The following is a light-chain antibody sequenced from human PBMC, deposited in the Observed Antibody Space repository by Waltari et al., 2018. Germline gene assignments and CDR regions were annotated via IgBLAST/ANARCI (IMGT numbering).Light chain of an antibody. CDR3: LLYYGDAQLGV. CDR2: IIS. V-gene: IGLV7-43*01. CDR1: TGAVTSGYY. Sequence: QTVVTQEPSLTVSPGGTVTPTCASSTGAVTSGYYPHWFQQEPGQAPRSLIYIISKKHSWTPARFSGSLLGGKAALTLSGAQPEDEAEYYCLLYYGDAQLGVFGGGTKLTVL. J-gene: IGLJ3*02.